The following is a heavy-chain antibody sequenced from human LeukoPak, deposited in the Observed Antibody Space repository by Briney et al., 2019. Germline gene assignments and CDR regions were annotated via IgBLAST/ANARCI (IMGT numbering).Heavy chain of an antibody. CDR2: INTNTGNP. Sequence: ASVKVSCKASGYTFTSYAMNWVRQAPGQGLEWMGWINTNTGNPTYAQGFTGRFVFSLDTSVSTAYLQISSLKAEDTAVYYCARGGFVEGWPYYYYYYMDVWGKGTTVTISS. CDR1: GYTFTSYA. CDR3: ARGGFVEGWPYYYYYYMDV. D-gene: IGHD6-19*01. V-gene: IGHV7-4-1*02. J-gene: IGHJ6*03.